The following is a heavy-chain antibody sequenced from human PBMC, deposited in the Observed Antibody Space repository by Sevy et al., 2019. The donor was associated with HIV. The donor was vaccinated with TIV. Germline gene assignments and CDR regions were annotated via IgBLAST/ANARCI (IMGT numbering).Heavy chain of an antibody. Sequence: GGSLRLSCAASGFTFSDYYMSWIRQAPGKGLEWFSYISSSGSTIYYADSVKGRFTISRDNAKNSLYLQMNSLRGEDTAVYYCARDAASMVRGPPNYYYYYYMDVWGKGTTVTVSS. D-gene: IGHD3-10*01. CDR1: GFTFSDYY. CDR2: ISSSGSTI. CDR3: ARDAASMVRGPPNYYYYYYMDV. V-gene: IGHV3-11*04. J-gene: IGHJ6*03.